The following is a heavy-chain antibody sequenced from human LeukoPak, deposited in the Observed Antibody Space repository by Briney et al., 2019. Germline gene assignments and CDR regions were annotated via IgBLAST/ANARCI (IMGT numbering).Heavy chain of an antibody. Sequence: GGSLRLSCAASGFSFSTYSMNWVRQAPGKGLEWVSVIYSGGTTYYADSVKGRFTISRDNSKNTLHLQMNSLRAEDTAVYYCARDQYSYAHAAHWGQGTLVTVSS. D-gene: IGHD5-18*01. CDR3: ARDQYSYAHAAH. CDR1: GFSFSTYS. V-gene: IGHV3-66*01. CDR2: IYSGGTT. J-gene: IGHJ4*02.